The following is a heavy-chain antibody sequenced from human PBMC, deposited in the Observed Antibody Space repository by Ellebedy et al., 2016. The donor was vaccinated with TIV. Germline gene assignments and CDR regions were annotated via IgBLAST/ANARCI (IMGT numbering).Heavy chain of an antibody. CDR2: MNPNSCYT. Sequence: AASVKVSCKASGYAFTTYDISWARQATGQGLEWMGWMNPNSCYTGYAQKFQGRVTLTRDTSISTAYMELSSLRSDDTAVYYCARGRGPYGSVNYSDNWFDPWGQGTLVSVSS. J-gene: IGHJ5*02. V-gene: IGHV1-8*02. CDR3: ARGRGPYGSVNYSDNWFDP. CDR1: GYAFTTYD. D-gene: IGHD3-10*01.